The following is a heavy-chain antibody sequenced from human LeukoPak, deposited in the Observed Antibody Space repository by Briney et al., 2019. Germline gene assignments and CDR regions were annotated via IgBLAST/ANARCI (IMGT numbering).Heavy chain of an antibody. CDR3: ARDPSDGYKES. D-gene: IGHD5-24*01. J-gene: IGHJ5*02. V-gene: IGHV3-21*01. Sequence: PGGSLRLSCAASGFTFSSYSMNWVRQAPGKGLEWVASISSSGSYIYYAASVKGRFTISRDNAKSSLYLQMNSLRAEDTAVYYCARDPSDGYKESWGQGTLVTVSS. CDR1: GFTFSSYS. CDR2: ISSSGSYI.